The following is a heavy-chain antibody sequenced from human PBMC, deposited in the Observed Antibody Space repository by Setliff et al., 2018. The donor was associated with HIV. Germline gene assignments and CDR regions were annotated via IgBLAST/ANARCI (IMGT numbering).Heavy chain of an antibody. V-gene: IGHV3-7*03. Sequence: GSLRLSCAASGFTFSTSWMTWVRQAPGQGLEWVANIKGDGSAEYYVDSAKGRFTISRDNAKNSLYLQMNSLRAEDTAIYYCASSRPPDDSSGFSDHWGQGTLVTVSS. CDR1: GFTFSTSW. CDR2: IKGDGSAE. J-gene: IGHJ4*02. CDR3: ASSRPPDDSSGFSDH. D-gene: IGHD3-22*01.